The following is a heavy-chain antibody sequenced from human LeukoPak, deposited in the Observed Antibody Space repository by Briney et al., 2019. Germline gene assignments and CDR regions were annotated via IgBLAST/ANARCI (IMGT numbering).Heavy chain of an antibody. Sequence: PGRSLRLSCAASGFTFDDYAMHWVWQAPGKGLEWVSGISWNSGSIGYADSVKGRFAISRDNAKNSLYLQMNSLRAEDTALYYCAKEGPRYYFDYWGQGTLVTVSS. CDR3: AKEGPRYYFDY. D-gene: IGHD3-16*02. CDR1: GFTFDDYA. V-gene: IGHV3-9*01. J-gene: IGHJ4*02. CDR2: ISWNSGSI.